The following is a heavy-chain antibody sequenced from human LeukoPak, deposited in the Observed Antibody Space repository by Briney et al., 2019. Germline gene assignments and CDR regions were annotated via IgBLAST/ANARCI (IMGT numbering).Heavy chain of an antibody. CDR2: IYSSGSA. CDR3: ARHHDYYHT. CDR1: GASINNNS. Sequence: PSETLSLTCTVSGASINNNSWTWIRQPPGKGLEWIGYIYSSGSAKYNPSLKSRVIISGDTSKNLISLNLTSVTAADTAVYFCARHHDYYHTWGHGTLVTVSS. V-gene: IGHV4-59*08. D-gene: IGHD3-10*01. J-gene: IGHJ4*01.